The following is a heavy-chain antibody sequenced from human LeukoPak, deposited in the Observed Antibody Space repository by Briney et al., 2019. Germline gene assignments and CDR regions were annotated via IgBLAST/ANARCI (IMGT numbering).Heavy chain of an antibody. CDR2: INPNSGGT. CDR3: AQGGDLMITFGGVIVPNWFDP. J-gene: IGHJ5*02. D-gene: IGHD3-16*02. V-gene: IGHV1-2*02. Sequence: ASVKVSCKASVYTFTGYYMHWVRQAPGQGLEWMGWINPNSGGTNYAQKFQGRVTMTRDTSISTAYMELSRLRSDDTAVYYCAQGGDLMITFGGVIVPNWFDPWGQGTLVTVSS. CDR1: VYTFTGYY.